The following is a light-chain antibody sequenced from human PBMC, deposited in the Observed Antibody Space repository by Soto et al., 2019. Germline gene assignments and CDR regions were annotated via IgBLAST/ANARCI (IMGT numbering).Light chain of an antibody. Sequence: EIVMTQSPATLSVSPGERANLSCRASQSVSSNLAWYQQKPGQAPRLPIYGASTRATGIPARFSGSGSGTEFTLTISSLQSEDFAVYYCQQYNNWPPGTFGQGTKVEIK. CDR1: QSVSSN. V-gene: IGKV3-15*01. CDR3: QQYNNWPPGT. J-gene: IGKJ1*01. CDR2: GAS.